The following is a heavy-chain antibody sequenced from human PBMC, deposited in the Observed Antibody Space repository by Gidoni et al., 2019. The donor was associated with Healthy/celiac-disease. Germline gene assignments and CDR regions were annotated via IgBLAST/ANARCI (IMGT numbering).Heavy chain of an antibody. CDR1: GFTFSSYG. J-gene: IGHJ4*02. D-gene: IGHD4-4*01. CDR2: IWYDASHQ. V-gene: IGHV3-33*01. Sequence: QVQLVESGAGVVQPGRSLSLSCAASGFTFSSYGMHWVRQTPGKGLEWVAVIWYDASHQDYADTVKGGFTITRDNSKSTLYLQMNSLRAEDTAVYYCARDSNCFDYWGQGTLVTVSS. CDR3: ARDSNCFDY.